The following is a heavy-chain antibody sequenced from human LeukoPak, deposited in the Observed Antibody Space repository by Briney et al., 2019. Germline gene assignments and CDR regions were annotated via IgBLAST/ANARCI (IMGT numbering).Heavy chain of an antibody. CDR2: INTISGGT. D-gene: IGHD3-22*01. Sequence: ASVKVSCKASGYTFTGYYMHWVRQAPGQGLEWIGWINTISGGTNYAQKFQGRVTMTEDTSTDTAYMELSSLRSEDTAVYYCATANYYDSSGYYRRDAFDIWGQGTMVTVSS. CDR3: ATANYYDSSGYYRRDAFDI. J-gene: IGHJ3*02. V-gene: IGHV1-2*02. CDR1: GYTFTGYY.